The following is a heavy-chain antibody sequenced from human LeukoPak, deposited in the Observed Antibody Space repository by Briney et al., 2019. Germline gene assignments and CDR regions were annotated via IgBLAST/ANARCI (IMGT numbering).Heavy chain of an antibody. CDR1: GFTFSSYG. V-gene: IGHV3-23*01. Sequence: GGSLRLSCAASGFTFSSYGMSWVRQAPGKGMEWVSAISGSGGSTYYADSVKGRFTISRDNAKNSLYLQMNSLRAEDTAVYYCARSHIQWLLLPSFDYWGQGTLVTVSS. CDR2: ISGSGGST. D-gene: IGHD3-22*01. J-gene: IGHJ4*02. CDR3: ARSHIQWLLLPSFDY.